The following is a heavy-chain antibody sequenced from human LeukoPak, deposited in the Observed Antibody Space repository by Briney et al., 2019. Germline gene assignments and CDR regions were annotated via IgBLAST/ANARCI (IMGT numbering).Heavy chain of an antibody. CDR1: GFTFDDYA. CDR2: ISGSGGFT. CDR3: ANSAGGTYYPYFDY. V-gene: IGHV3-23*01. J-gene: IGHJ4*02. Sequence: TGGSLRLSCAASGFTFDDYAMSWVRQAPGKGLEWVSSISGSGGFTYYADSVKGRFTISRDNSKNTLYLQMDSLRAEDTAIYYCANSAGGTYYPYFDYWGQGTLVTVSS. D-gene: IGHD1-26*01.